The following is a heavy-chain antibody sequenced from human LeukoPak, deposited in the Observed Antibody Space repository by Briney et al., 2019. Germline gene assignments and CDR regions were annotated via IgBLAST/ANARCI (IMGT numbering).Heavy chain of an antibody. J-gene: IGHJ6*02. CDR2: ISSSSSAI. CDR1: GFTFHDYA. CDR3: ARVSKTFYYYGMDV. D-gene: IGHD2/OR15-2a*01. V-gene: IGHV3-48*02. Sequence: PGGSLRLSCAASGFTFHDYAMHWVRQAPGKGLEWVSYISSSSSAIYYADSVKGRFTISRDNAKNSLYLQMNSLRDEDTAVYYCARVSKTFYYYGMDVWGQGTTVTVSS.